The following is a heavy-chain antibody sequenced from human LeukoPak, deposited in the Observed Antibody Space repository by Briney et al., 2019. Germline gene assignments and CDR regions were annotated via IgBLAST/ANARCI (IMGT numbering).Heavy chain of an antibody. CDR2: ISSSSSYI. Sequence: GGSLRLSCAASGFTFSSYSMNWVRQAPGKGLEWVSSISSSSSYIYYADSVKGRFTISRDNAKNSLYLQMNSLRAEDTAVYYCARDLSSVPNYCDSSGYYQHPPFDYWGQGTLVTVSS. CDR3: ARDLSSVPNYCDSSGYYQHPPFDY. D-gene: IGHD3-22*01. J-gene: IGHJ4*02. CDR1: GFTFSSYS. V-gene: IGHV3-21*01.